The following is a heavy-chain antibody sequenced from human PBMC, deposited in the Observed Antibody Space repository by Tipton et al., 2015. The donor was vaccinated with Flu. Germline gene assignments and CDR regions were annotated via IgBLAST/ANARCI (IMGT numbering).Heavy chain of an antibody. CDR3: ARGGVAAAGHALYYFDY. CDR2: INHSGST. J-gene: IGHJ4*02. Sequence: AGLVKPSETLSLTCAVYGGSFSGYYWSWVRQPPGKGLEWIGEINHSGSTNYNPSLKSRVTISVDTSKNQFSLKLSSVTAADTAVYYCARGGVAAAGHALYYFDYWGQGTLVTVSS. V-gene: IGHV4-34*01. CDR1: GGSFSGYY. D-gene: IGHD6-13*01.